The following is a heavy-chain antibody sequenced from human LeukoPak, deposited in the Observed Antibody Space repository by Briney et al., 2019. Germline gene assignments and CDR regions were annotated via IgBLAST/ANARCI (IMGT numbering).Heavy chain of an antibody. Sequence: WASVKVSCKASGYTFTSYYMHWVRQAPGQGLEWMGIINPSGGSTSYAQKFQGRVTMTRDMSTSTAYMELSSLRSEDTAVYYCARYCSSTSCHFDDAFDIWGQGTMVTVSS. CDR1: GYTFTSYY. V-gene: IGHV1-46*01. CDR3: ARYCSSTSCHFDDAFDI. J-gene: IGHJ3*02. D-gene: IGHD2-2*01. CDR2: INPSGGST.